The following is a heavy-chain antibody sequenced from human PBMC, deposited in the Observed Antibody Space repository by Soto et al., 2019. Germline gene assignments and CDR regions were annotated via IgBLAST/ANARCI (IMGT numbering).Heavy chain of an antibody. Sequence: VASVKVSCKASGYTFTSYGISWVRQAPGQGLEWMGWINSYNGNTNYAQKLQGRVTMTTDTSTSTAYMELRSLRSDDTAMYYCARGTARSYTVMVYFDYWGQGTLVTVSS. D-gene: IGHD5-18*01. CDR3: ARGTARSYTVMVYFDY. J-gene: IGHJ4*02. CDR2: INSYNGNT. V-gene: IGHV1-18*01. CDR1: GYTFTSYG.